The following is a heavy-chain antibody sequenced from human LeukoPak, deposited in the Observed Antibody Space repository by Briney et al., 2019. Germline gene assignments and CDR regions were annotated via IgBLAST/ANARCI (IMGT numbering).Heavy chain of an antibody. CDR2: ITWNSGTI. D-gene: IGHD3-10*01. CDR3: AKSGSYSSPYYFDY. CDR1: GFTFDNYA. Sequence: PGRSLRLSCAASGFTFDNYAMHWVRQAPGKGLEWVSGITWNSGTIDYANSVKGRFTISRDNRKNSLYLQMNRLRAEDMALYYCAKSGSYSSPYYFDYWGQGTLVTISS. V-gene: IGHV3-9*03. J-gene: IGHJ4*02.